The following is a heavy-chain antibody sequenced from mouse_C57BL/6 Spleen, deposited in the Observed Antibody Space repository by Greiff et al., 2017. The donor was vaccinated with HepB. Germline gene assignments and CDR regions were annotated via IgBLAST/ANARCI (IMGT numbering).Heavy chain of an antibody. D-gene: IGHD1-1*01. V-gene: IGHV1-15*01. CDR2: IDPETGGT. Sequence: QVQLQQSGAELVRPGASVTLSCKASGYTFTDYEMHWVKQTPVHGLEWIGAIDPETGGTAYNQKFKGKAILTADKSSSTAYMELRSLTSEDSAVYYGTRSAGPSSSYWYFDVWGTGTTVTVSS. CDR1: GYTFTDYE. CDR3: TRSAGPSSSYWYFDV. J-gene: IGHJ1*03.